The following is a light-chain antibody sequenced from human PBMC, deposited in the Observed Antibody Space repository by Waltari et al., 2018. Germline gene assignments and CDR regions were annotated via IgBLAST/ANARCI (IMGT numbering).Light chain of an antibody. Sequence: QSALTQPASVSGSPGQSITISCTGTSSDVGGYNYVSWYQQHPGKAPKLMIYDVSNRPSGVSTRFSGCKSGNTASLTISGLQAEDEADYYCSSYTSSSTLDVVFGGGTKLTVL. CDR2: DVS. J-gene: IGLJ2*01. CDR3: SSYTSSSTLDVV. V-gene: IGLV2-14*03. CDR1: SSDVGGYNY.